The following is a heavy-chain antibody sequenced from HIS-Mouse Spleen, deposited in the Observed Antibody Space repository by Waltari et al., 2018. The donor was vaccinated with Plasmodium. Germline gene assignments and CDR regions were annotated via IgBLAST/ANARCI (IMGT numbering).Heavy chain of an antibody. J-gene: IGHJ2*01. CDR3: ARGLRGHYWYFDL. CDR2: INHSGST. V-gene: IGHV4-34*01. D-gene: IGHD3-10*01. Sequence: QVQLQQWGAGLLKHSETLSLTCAVYGGSFSGYYWSWIRQPPGKGLEWMGEINHSGSTNYNPSLKSRVTISVDTSKNQFSLKLSSVTAADTAVYYCARGLRGHYWYFDLWGRGTLVTVSS. CDR1: GGSFSGYY.